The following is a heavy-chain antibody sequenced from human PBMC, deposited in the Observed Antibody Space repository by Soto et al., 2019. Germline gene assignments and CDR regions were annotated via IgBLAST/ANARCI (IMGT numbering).Heavy chain of an antibody. J-gene: IGHJ6*02. CDR1: GGSISGFY. CDR3: ARDRYGLDV. Sequence: SQTLSLTCTVSGGSISGFYCSWIRQPPGKGLEWIGYIYYSGSTNYNPSLESRVTISVDTSKNQFSLKLTSLSAADTAVYFCARDRYGLDVWGQGTTVTDSS. CDR2: IYYSGST. V-gene: IGHV4-59*12.